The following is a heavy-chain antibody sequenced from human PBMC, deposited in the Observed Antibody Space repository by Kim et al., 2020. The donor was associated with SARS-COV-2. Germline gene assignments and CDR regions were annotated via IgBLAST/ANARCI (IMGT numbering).Heavy chain of an antibody. Sequence: GSLRLSFAASGFTFRNYWMHWVRQAPGEGLVWVSRIHSDGTRTAYADSVEGRFSISRDYAKNTLFLQMNSLRVDDTAVYYCLFTPGHWGQGALVSVSS. V-gene: IGHV3-74*01. CDR2: IHSDGTRT. D-gene: IGHD2-15*01. CDR3: LFTPGH. J-gene: IGHJ4*02. CDR1: GFTFRNYW.